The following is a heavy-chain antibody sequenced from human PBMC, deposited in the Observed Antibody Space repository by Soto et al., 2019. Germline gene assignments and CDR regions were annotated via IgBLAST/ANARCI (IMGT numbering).Heavy chain of an antibody. D-gene: IGHD6-13*01. Sequence: PGGALRVSCAASWFIFSHYSVTWVRQAPGEGLEWGSTISGSGGSTYYADSVKGRFTISRDNSKNTLYLQMNSLRAEDTAVYYCAKDQGSSWYEIDYWGQGTLVTVSS. V-gene: IGHV3-23*01. CDR3: AKDQGSSWYEIDY. J-gene: IGHJ4*02. CDR2: ISGSGGST. CDR1: WFIFSHYS.